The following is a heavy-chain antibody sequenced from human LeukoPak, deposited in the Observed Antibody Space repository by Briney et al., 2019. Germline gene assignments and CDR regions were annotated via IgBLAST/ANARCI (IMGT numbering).Heavy chain of an antibody. Sequence: SETLSLTCTVSGGSISSYYWSWIRQPPGKGLEWIGYIYYSGSTNYNPSLKSRVTISVDTSKNQFSLKLSSVTAADTAVYYCARHFTIAAHFDCWGQGTLVTVSS. J-gene: IGHJ4*02. CDR2: IYYSGST. V-gene: IGHV4-59*08. CDR3: ARHFTIAAHFDC. CDR1: GGSISSYY. D-gene: IGHD6-13*01.